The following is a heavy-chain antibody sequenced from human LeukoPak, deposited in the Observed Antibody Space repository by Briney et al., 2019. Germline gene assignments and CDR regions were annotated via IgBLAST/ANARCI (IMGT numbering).Heavy chain of an antibody. Sequence: GGSLRLSCAASGFTFSSYAMSWVRQAPGKGLEWVSAISGSGGSTYYADSVKGRFTISRDNSKNTLYLQMNSLRAEYTAVYYCAKDARDYYDSSGYYQIGYFDYWGQGTLVTVSS. CDR2: ISGSGGST. D-gene: IGHD3-22*01. CDR3: AKDARDYYDSSGYYQIGYFDY. CDR1: GFTFSSYA. V-gene: IGHV3-23*01. J-gene: IGHJ4*02.